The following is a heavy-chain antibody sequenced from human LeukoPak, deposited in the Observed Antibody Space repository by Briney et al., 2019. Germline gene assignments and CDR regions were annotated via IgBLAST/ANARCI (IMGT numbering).Heavy chain of an antibody. CDR1: GGSIISYY. CDR2: IYYSGST. V-gene: IGHV4-59*08. D-gene: IGHD3-22*01. Sequence: PSETLSLTCTVSGGSIISYYWSWIRQPPGKGLECIGYIYYSGSTNYNPPLKSRVTISVDTSKNQFSLKLSSVTAADTAVYYCARHFFYDSSGFDAFDMWGQGTMVTVSS. J-gene: IGHJ3*02. CDR3: ARHFFYDSSGFDAFDM.